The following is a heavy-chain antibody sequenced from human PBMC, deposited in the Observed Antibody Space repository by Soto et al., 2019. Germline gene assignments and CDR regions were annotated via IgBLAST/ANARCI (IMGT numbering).Heavy chain of an antibody. CDR2: IYSGGST. Sequence: EVQLVESGGGLVQPGGSLRLSCAASGFTVSSNYMSWVRQAPGKGLEWVSVIYSGGSTYYADSVKGRFTISRHSSKNTLYLPMNGVRADDTSVYYCARDRSSSGWLDAFDIWGQGTMVTVSS. V-gene: IGHV3-53*04. J-gene: IGHJ3*02. CDR3: ARDRSSSGWLDAFDI. CDR1: GFTVSSNY. D-gene: IGHD6-19*01.